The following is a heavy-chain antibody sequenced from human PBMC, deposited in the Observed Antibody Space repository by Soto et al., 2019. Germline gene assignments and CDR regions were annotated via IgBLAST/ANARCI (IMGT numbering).Heavy chain of an antibody. CDR2: ISAYNGNT. D-gene: IGHD6-13*01. Sequence: ASVKVSCKASGYTFTSYGISWVRQAPGQGLEWMGWISAYNGNTNYAQKLQGRVTMTTDTSTSTAYMELRSLRSDDTDVYYCARFAAAAFPRGYLWFDPWGQGTLVTVSS. J-gene: IGHJ5*02. CDR3: ARFAAAAFPRGYLWFDP. CDR1: GYTFTSYG. V-gene: IGHV1-18*01.